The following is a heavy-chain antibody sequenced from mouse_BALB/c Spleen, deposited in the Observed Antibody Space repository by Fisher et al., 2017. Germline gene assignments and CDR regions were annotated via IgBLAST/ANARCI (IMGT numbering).Heavy chain of an antibody. CDR3: TREGLRSAMDY. Sequence: KFKGKATLTVDKSSSTAYMELLSLTSEDSAVYYCTREGLRSAMDYWGQGTSVTVSS. V-gene: IGHV1-26*01. J-gene: IGHJ4*01. D-gene: IGHD2-4*01.